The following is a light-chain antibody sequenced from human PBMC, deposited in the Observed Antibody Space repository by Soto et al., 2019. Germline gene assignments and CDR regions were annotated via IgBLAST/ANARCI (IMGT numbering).Light chain of an antibody. J-gene: IGLJ1*01. CDR1: SSNIGGNT. CDR2: SNS. Sequence: QSVLTQPPSASGTPGQRVTFSCSGSSSNIGGNTVSWFQHLPRTAPKLLIFSNSQRPSGVPDRFSGSKSGNTASLTISGLQAEDEADYFCTSSTSGSLYVFGTGTKGTVL. V-gene: IGLV1-44*01. CDR3: TSSTSGSLYV.